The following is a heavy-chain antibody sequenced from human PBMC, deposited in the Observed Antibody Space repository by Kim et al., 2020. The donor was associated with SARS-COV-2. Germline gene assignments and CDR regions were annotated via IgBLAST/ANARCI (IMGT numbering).Heavy chain of an antibody. Sequence: SVKGRVTISRDNSKNTLYLQMNSLRAEDTAVYYCARDPAPEYSGSPPEGYWGQGTLVTVSS. V-gene: IGHV3-53*01. CDR3: ARDPAPEYSGSPPEGY. J-gene: IGHJ4*02. D-gene: IGHD1-26*01.